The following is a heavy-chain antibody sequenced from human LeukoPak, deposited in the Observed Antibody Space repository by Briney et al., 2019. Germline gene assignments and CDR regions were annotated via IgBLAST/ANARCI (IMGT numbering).Heavy chain of an antibody. CDR3: AREDNYYDSRGAFDI. J-gene: IGHJ3*02. Sequence: PGGSLRLSCAASGFTFSSYSMNWVHQAPGKGLEWVSYISSSSSTIYYADSVKGRFTISRDNAKNSLYLQMNSLRAEDTAVYYCAREDNYYDSRGAFDIWGQGTMVTVSS. D-gene: IGHD3-22*01. CDR2: ISSSSSTI. CDR1: GFTFSSYS. V-gene: IGHV3-48*01.